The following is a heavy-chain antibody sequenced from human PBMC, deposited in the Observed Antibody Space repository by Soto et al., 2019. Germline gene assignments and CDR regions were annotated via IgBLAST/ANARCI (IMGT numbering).Heavy chain of an antibody. CDR1: YGSISSYY. Sequence: SETLSLTCTVSYGSISSYYWSWIRQPPGKGLEWTGYIYYSGSTNYNPSLKSRVTISVDTSKNQFSLKLSSVTAADTAVYYCARQGPYGMSVWGQGTTVTVSS. V-gene: IGHV4-59*08. CDR2: IYYSGST. J-gene: IGHJ6*02. CDR3: ARQGPYGMSV.